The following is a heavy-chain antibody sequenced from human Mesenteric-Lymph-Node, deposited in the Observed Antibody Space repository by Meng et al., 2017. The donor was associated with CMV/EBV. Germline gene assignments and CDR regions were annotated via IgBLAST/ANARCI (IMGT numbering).Heavy chain of an antibody. D-gene: IGHD3-3*01. V-gene: IGHV3-21*01. CDR3: ARTYVASSGVFTHLGDAFDI. CDR2: ISSNHYYI. Sequence: GESLKISCAASGFTFSRYNLNWVRQAPGNGLEWVSSISSNHYYIYYADSVKGRFTISRDNAKNSLYLQMNSLRAEDTAVYYCARTYVASSGVFTHLGDAFDIWGQGTLVTVSS. J-gene: IGHJ3*02. CDR1: GFTFSRYN.